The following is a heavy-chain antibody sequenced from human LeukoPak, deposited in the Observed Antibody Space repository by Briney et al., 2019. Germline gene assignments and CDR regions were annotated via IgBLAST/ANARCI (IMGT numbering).Heavy chain of an antibody. Sequence: PGGSLRLSCAASGFTFDDYAMHWVRQAPGKGLEWVSGISWNSGSIGYADSVKGRFTISGDNAKNSLYLQMNSLRAEDTALYYCAKDVYSSSSGAFDIWGQGTMVTVSS. V-gene: IGHV3-9*01. D-gene: IGHD6-6*01. CDR3: AKDVYSSSSGAFDI. CDR1: GFTFDDYA. J-gene: IGHJ3*02. CDR2: ISWNSGSI.